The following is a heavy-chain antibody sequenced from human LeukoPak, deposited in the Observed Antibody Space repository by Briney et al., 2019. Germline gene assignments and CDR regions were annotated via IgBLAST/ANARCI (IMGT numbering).Heavy chain of an antibody. J-gene: IGHJ4*02. D-gene: IGHD3-10*01. CDR3: AGEGSGSYYESDY. CDR2: IKQDGSEK. V-gene: IGHV3-7*01. Sequence: GGSLRLSCAASGFTFSSYWMNWVRQAPGKGLEWVANIKQDGSEKYYVDSVKGRFTISRDNAKNSLYLQMNSLRAEDTAVYYCAGEGSGSYYESDYWGQGTLVTVSS. CDR1: GFTFSSYW.